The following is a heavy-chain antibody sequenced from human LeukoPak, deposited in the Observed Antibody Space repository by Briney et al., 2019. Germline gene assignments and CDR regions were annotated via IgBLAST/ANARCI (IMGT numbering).Heavy chain of an antibody. J-gene: IGHJ4*02. D-gene: IGHD4-17*01. Sequence: SETLSLTCTVSGGSISNYYWNWIRQPAGEGLEWIGRIYTSGSTNFNPSLKSRVTMSVDTTKNQFSLELSSVTAADTAVYYCARLKATVSIHAYFDSWGQGTLVTVSS. V-gene: IGHV4-4*07. CDR3: ARLKATVSIHAYFDS. CDR2: IYTSGST. CDR1: GGSISNYY.